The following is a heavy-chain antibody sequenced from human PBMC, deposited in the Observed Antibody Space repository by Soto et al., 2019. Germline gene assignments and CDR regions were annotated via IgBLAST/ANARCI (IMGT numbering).Heavy chain of an antibody. V-gene: IGHV1-18*01. CDR2: ISAYNGNT. J-gene: IGHJ5*02. Sequence: GASVKVSCKASGYTFTSYGISWVRQAPGQGLEWMGWISAYNGNTNYAQKLQGRVTMTTDTSTSTAYMELRSLRSDDTAVYYCARDPLAYCGGDCYSYDWFDPWGQGTLVTVSS. CDR1: GYTFTSYG. CDR3: ARDPLAYCGGDCYSYDWFDP. D-gene: IGHD2-21*02.